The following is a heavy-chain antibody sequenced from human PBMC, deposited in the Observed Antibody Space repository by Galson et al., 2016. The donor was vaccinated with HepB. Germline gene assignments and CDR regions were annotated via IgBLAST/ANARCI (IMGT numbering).Heavy chain of an antibody. J-gene: IGHJ6*02. V-gene: IGHV3-48*03. D-gene: IGHD3-3*01. CDR2: SRYXGTT. CDR1: GFSLINYE. Sequence: SLRLSCAVSGFSLINYEMNWVRQAPGKGLEWLSYSRYXGTTYYAGSVKGRFTISRDNAENSLFLQMNNLRHEDTAVYYCARAYDFWSGRYYYALDVWGQGTTVTVS. CDR3: ARAYDFWSGRYYYALDV.